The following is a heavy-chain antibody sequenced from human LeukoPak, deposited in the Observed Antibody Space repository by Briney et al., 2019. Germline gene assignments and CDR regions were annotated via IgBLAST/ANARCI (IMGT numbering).Heavy chain of an antibody. V-gene: IGHV4-34*01. CDR3: ASPLMDY. CDR1: GGSFSGYY. CDR2: INHSGST. Sequence: SETLSLTCAVYGGSFSGYYWSWIRQPPGKGLEWIGEINHSGSTYYNPSLKSRVTISVDTSKNQFSLKLSSVTAADTAVYYCASPLMDYWGQGTLVTVSS. J-gene: IGHJ4*02.